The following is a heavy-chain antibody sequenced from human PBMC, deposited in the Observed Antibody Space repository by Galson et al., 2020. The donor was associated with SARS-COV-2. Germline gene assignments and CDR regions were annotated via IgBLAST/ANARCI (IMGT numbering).Heavy chain of an antibody. Sequence: ASVKVSCKASGYNFKMNTVTWVRQAPGQGLEWMGWITTYNGNTRYAQKLQGRVTMSTDTSTNTAYMELRSLTSDDSGVYYCARLDRPVPGSYFDFWGQGTLVTVSS. D-gene: IGHD6-19*01. CDR2: ITTYNGNT. CDR1: GYNFKMNT. V-gene: IGHV1-18*04. CDR3: ARLDRPVPGSYFDF. J-gene: IGHJ4*02.